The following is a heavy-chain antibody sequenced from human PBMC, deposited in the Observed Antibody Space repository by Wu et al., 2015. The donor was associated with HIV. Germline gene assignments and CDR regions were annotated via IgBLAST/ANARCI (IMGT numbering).Heavy chain of an antibody. J-gene: IGHJ6*02. V-gene: IGHV1-69*13. Sequence: QVQLVQSGAEVKKPGSSVKVSCKASGGTFSSYAISWVRQAPGQGLEWMGRIIPIFGTANYAQKFQGRVTITADESTSTAYMELSSLRSEDTAVYYCAYCSSTSCYDEPYYYYYGMDVWGQGTTVTVSS. CDR3: AYCSSTSCYDEPYYYYYGMDV. D-gene: IGHD2-2*01. CDR1: GGTFSSYA. CDR2: IIPIFGTA.